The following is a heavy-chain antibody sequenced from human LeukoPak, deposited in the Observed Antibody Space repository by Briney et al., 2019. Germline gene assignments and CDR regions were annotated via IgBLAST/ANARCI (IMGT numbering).Heavy chain of an antibody. CDR1: GGTFSSYA. D-gene: IGHD6-25*01. CDR3: ARGRLDYDAFDI. CDR2: INPNSGGT. Sequence: ASVKVSCKASGGTFSSYAISWVRQAPGQGLEWMGRINPNSGGTNYAQKFQGRVTMTRDTSISTTYMELSRLRSDDTAVYYCARGRLDYDAFDIWGQGTMVTVSS. V-gene: IGHV1-2*06. J-gene: IGHJ3*02.